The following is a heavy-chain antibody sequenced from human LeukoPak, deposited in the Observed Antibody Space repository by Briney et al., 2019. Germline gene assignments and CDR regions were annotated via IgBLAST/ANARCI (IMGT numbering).Heavy chain of an antibody. CDR2: ISAYNGNT. D-gene: IGHD5-18*01. CDR1: GYTFTSFG. V-gene: IGHV1-18*01. J-gene: IGHJ4*02. Sequence: GASVKVSCKASGYTFTSFGISWVRQAPGQGLEWLGWISAYNGNTKSAQKFQGRVTMTTDTSTNTAYMELRSLRSGDTAVFYCVRDLGVDTSMIFFDYWGQGTLVTVSS. CDR3: VRDLGVDTSMIFFDY.